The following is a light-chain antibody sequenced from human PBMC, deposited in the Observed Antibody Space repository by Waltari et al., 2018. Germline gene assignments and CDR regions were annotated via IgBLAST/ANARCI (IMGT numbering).Light chain of an antibody. CDR3: NSRDSSGNHYV. CDR2: GKN. V-gene: IGLV3-19*01. CDR1: SLSSYY. Sequence: SSELTQDPAVSVALGQTVRITCQGDSLSSYYASWYQQKPGQAPVLVIYGKNNRPSGIPDRFSGSSSGNTASLTITGAQAEDEADYYCNSRDSSGNHYVFGTGTKVTVL. J-gene: IGLJ1*01.